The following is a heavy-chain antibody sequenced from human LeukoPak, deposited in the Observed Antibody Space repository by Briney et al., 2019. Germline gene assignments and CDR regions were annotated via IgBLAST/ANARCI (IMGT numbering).Heavy chain of an antibody. CDR2: IYYSGST. D-gene: IGHD3-22*01. V-gene: IGHV4-31*03. CDR3: ARGRAYYDSTGYYY. J-gene: IGHJ4*02. Sequence: SETLSLTCTVSGGSISSGGSYWSWIRQHPGKGLEWIGYIYYSGSTYYNPSLKSRVTISVDTSKNQFSLKLSSVTAADTAVYYCARGRAYYDSTGYYYWGRGILVTVSS. CDR1: GGSISSGGSY.